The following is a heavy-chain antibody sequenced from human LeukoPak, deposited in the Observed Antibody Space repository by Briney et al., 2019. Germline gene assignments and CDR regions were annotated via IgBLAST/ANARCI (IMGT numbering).Heavy chain of an antibody. D-gene: IGHD3-22*01. V-gene: IGHV3-48*03. CDR1: GFTLSSYE. J-gene: IGHJ4*02. CDR2: INSSGSTI. CDR3: ARVFTAPYYESSGYPGD. Sequence: GGSLRLSCAASGFTLSSYEINWVRQAPGTGLEWVSYINSSGSTIYYADSVKGRFTNCRDNDKNSLYLQMNSLRAEDTAVYYCARVFTAPYYESSGYPGDWGEGTLVTVSS.